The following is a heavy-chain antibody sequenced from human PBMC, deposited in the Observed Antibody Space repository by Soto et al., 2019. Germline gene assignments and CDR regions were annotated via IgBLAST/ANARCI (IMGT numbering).Heavy chain of an antibody. J-gene: IGHJ4*02. CDR2: ISAYNGNT. CDR1: GYTFTSYG. Sequence: QVPLVQSGAEVKKPGASVKVSCQASGYTFTSYGITWVRQAPGQRLEWMGWISAYNGNTNYTQKLQGRVTMTTGTPASTAYMELRSLRSDDTAVYYCARSMAAAVDFDYWGQGTLVTASS. V-gene: IGHV1-18*01. CDR3: ARSMAAAVDFDY. D-gene: IGHD6-13*01.